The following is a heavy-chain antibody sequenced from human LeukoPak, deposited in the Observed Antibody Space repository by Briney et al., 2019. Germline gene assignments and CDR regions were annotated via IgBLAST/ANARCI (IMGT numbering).Heavy chain of an antibody. Sequence: SETLSLACTVSGGSISSGDYYWSWIRQPPGKGLEWIGYIYYSGSTYYNPSLKSRVIISVDTSKNQFSLKLSSVTAADTAVYYCARDGYSYGYTLDYWGQGTLVTVSS. D-gene: IGHD5-18*01. CDR1: GGSISSGDYY. J-gene: IGHJ4*02. CDR3: ARDGYSYGYTLDY. V-gene: IGHV4-30-4*01. CDR2: IYYSGST.